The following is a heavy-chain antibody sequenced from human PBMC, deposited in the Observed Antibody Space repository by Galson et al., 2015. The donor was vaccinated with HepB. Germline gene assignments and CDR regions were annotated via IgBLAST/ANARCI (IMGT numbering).Heavy chain of an antibody. J-gene: IGHJ4*02. D-gene: IGHD2-2*01. CDR1: GLTLSSYA. CDR2: ISGSGGST. Sequence: SLRLSCAASGLTLSSYAMSWVRQAPGKGLEWVSAISGSGGSTYYADSVKGRFTVSRDNSKNTLYLQMNSLRAEDTAVYYCAKDKNIVVEYQGFDYWGQGTLVTVSS. V-gene: IGHV3-23*01. CDR3: AKDKNIVVEYQGFDY.